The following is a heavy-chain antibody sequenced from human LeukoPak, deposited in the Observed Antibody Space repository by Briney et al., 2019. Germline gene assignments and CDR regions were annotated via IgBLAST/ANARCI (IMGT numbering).Heavy chain of an antibody. J-gene: IGHJ6*03. Sequence: SVKVSCKASGGTFSSYAISWVRQAPGQGLEWRGGIIPIFGTANYAQKFQGRVTITADESTSTAYMELSSLRSEDTAVYYCARNDRKLRYFDWLPGEYYYMDVWGKGTTVTISS. CDR2: IIPIFGTA. CDR3: ARNDRKLRYFDWLPGEYYYMDV. D-gene: IGHD3-9*01. CDR1: GGTFSSYA. V-gene: IGHV1-69*13.